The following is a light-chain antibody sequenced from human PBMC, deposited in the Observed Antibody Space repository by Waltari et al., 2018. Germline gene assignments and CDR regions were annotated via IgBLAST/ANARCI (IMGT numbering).Light chain of an antibody. J-gene: IGKJ2*01. V-gene: IGKV3-11*01. CDR2: DAS. Sequence: EIVLTQSPATLSLSPGEGATLSCRASQSVSRYLAWYQQKPGQAPRLLIYDASNTATGIPARFSASGSGTDFTLTLSSLEPEDFAVYYCQQRSGWPYTFGQGTKLEIK. CDR1: QSVSRY. CDR3: QQRSGWPYT.